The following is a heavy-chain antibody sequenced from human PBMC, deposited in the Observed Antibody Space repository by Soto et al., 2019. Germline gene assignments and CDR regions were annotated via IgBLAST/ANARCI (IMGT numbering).Heavy chain of an antibody. J-gene: IGHJ4*02. V-gene: IGHV1-69*13. CDR1: RDTFDSYA. CDR3: AAGGKNGYIK. Sequence: SVKVSCKASRDTFDSYAMTWVRLAPGQGPEWMGGIIPILGTTKYAQKFQGRVTMTADESTSTVYMELSSLRSEDGAVYYCAAGGKNGYIKWGQGAQVTVSS. CDR2: IIPILGTT. D-gene: IGHD1-1*01.